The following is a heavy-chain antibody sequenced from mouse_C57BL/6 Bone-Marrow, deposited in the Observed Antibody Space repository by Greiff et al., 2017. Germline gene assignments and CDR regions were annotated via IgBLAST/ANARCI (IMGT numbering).Heavy chain of an antibody. V-gene: IGHV5-15*01. D-gene: IGHD2-1*01. CDR3: ERIYYGNQAWFAY. Sequence: EVKLMESGGGLVQPGGSLKLSCAASGFTFSDYGMAWVRQAPRKGPEWVAFISNLAYSIYYADTVTGRFTISRENAKNTLYLEMSSLRSEDTAMYYGERIYYGNQAWFAYWGQGTLVTVSA. CDR2: ISNLAYSI. J-gene: IGHJ3*01. CDR1: GFTFSDYG.